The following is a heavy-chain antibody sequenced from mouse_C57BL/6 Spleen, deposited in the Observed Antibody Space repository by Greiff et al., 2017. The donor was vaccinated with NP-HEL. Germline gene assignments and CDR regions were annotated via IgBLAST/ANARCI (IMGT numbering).Heavy chain of an antibody. Sequence: EVQLVESGGGLVKPGGSLKLSCAASGFTFSSYAMSWVRQTPEKRLEWIATISDGGSYTYYPDNVKGRFTISRDNAKNNLYLQMSHLKSEDTAMYDCERGTDGSSPSYLYFDVGGTGTTVTVSS. J-gene: IGHJ1*03. CDR3: ERGTDGSSPSYLYFDV. V-gene: IGHV5-4*01. CDR1: GFTFSSYA. CDR2: ISDGGSYT. D-gene: IGHD1-1*01.